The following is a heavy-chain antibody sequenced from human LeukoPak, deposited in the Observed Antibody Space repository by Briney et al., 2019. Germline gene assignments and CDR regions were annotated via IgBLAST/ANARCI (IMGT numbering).Heavy chain of an antibody. Sequence: PGGSLRLSCAASGFTFSGYAMHWVRQAPGKGLEWVSLIIGSSGSTFYADSVKGRFTISRDKSKNTLYLQMNSLRAEDTAVYYCAKGAYDYIEIAYFDYWGQGSLVTVSS. CDR3: AKGAYDYIEIAYFDY. J-gene: IGHJ4*02. CDR1: GFTFSGYA. D-gene: IGHD5-12*01. CDR2: IIGSSGST. V-gene: IGHV3-23*01.